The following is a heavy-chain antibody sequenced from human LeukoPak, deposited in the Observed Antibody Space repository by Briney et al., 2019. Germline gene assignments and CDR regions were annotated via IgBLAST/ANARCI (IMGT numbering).Heavy chain of an antibody. CDR1: GYSFTSYW. V-gene: IGHV5-51*01. D-gene: IGHD2-2*01. Sequence: GESLKIPCKGSGYSFTSYWIGWVRQMPGKGLEWMGIIYPGDSDTRYSPSFQGQVTISADKSISTAYLQWSSLKASDTAMYYCARHGDIVVVPAAPFDYWGQGTLVTVSS. J-gene: IGHJ4*02. CDR2: IYPGDSDT. CDR3: ARHGDIVVVPAAPFDY.